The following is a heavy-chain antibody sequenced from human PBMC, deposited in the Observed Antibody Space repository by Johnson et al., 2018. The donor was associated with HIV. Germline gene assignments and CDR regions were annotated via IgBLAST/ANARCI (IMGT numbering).Heavy chain of an antibody. CDR2: ISYDVSNK. J-gene: IGHJ3*01. CDR3: AKVLNEKSYIDLFHV. V-gene: IGHV3-30*18. Sequence: QVQLVESGGGVVQPGRSLRLSCAASGFTFSTYGMHWVRQAPGKGLEWVAVISYDVSNKYYADSVKGRFTISRYNSKNTLYLQMNSLRAEDTAVYYCAKVLNEKSYIDLFHVWGQGTMVTVSS. D-gene: IGHD2-8*01. CDR1: GFTFSTYG.